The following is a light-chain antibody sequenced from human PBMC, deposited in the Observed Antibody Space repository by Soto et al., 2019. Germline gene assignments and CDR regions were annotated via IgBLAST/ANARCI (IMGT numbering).Light chain of an antibody. Sequence: EIVLTQSPVTLSLSPGERATLSCRASQSVSSSYLAWYQQKAGQAPRLLIYGASSRATGIPDRFSGSGSGTDFTLTISRLEPEDFAVYYCQQYGSSPPHTFGSGTKLEIK. CDR3: QQYGSSPPHT. V-gene: IGKV3-20*01. CDR1: QSVSSSY. CDR2: GAS. J-gene: IGKJ2*01.